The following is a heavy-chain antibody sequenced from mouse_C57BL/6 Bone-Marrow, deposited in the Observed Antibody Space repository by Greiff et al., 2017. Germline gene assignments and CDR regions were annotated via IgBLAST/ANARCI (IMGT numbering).Heavy chain of an antibody. CDR1: GYTFTDYY. Sequence: VQLQQSGPVLVKPGASVKMSCKASGYTFTDYYMNWVKQSHGKSLEWIGVINPYNGGTSYNQKFKGKATLTVDKSSSTAYMELNSLTSEDSAVYYCARDGSSSFDDWGQGTTLTVSS. CDR2: INPYNGGT. V-gene: IGHV1-19*01. J-gene: IGHJ2*01. D-gene: IGHD1-1*01. CDR3: ARDGSSSFDD.